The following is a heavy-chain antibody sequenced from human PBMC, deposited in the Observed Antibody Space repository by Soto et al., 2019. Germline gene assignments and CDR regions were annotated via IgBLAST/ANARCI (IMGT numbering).Heavy chain of an antibody. CDR3: ARIGRRYSSSGNWFDP. J-gene: IGHJ5*02. CDR1: GGTFSSYA. CDR2: IIPIFGTA. D-gene: IGHD6-13*01. V-gene: IGHV1-69*01. Sequence: QVQLVQSGAEVKKPGSSVKVSCKASGGTFSSYAISWVRQAPGQGLEWLGGIIPIFGTANYAQKFQGRVTITADESTSTAYMELSSLRSEDTAVYYCARIGRRYSSSGNWFDPWGQGTLVTVSS.